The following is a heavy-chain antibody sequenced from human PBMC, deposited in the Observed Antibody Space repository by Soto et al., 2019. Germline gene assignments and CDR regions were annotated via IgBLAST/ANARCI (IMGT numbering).Heavy chain of an antibody. D-gene: IGHD3-22*01. Sequence: LRLSCAASGFTFSDSYMSWIRQAPGKGLEWVSYISSSGDIMYYADSVKGRFTISRDNAKNSLYLQMNSLRAEDTAVYYCARDLGYYDSSGYFDYWGQGTLVTVSS. J-gene: IGHJ4*02. V-gene: IGHV3-11*01. CDR1: GFTFSDSY. CDR2: ISSSGDIM. CDR3: ARDLGYYDSSGYFDY.